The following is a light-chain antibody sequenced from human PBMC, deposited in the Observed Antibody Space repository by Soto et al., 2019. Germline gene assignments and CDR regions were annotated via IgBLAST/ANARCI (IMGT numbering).Light chain of an antibody. CDR3: QQYGSSPLT. CDR2: AAS. Sequence: EIVLTQSPGTLSMSPGERATLSCRASQSVSSSYLAWYQQKPGQAPRLLIYAASSRAAGIPDSFRGSGSGTDFTLTISRLEPEDFAVYYCQQYGSSPLTFGGGTKVEIK. V-gene: IGKV3-20*01. CDR1: QSVSSSY. J-gene: IGKJ4*01.